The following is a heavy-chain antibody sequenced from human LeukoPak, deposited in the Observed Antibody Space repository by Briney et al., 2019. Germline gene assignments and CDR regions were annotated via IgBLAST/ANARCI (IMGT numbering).Heavy chain of an antibody. CDR3: ARGPLRYYFDY. CDR2: INHSGST. V-gene: IGHV4-34*01. CDR1: GGSFSGYY. J-gene: IGHJ4*02. Sequence: RSETLSLTCAVYGGSFSGYYWSWIRQPPGKGLEWIGEINHSGSTNYNPSLKSRVTISVDTSKNQFSLRLSSVTAADTAVYYCARGPLRYYFDYWGQGTLVTVSS.